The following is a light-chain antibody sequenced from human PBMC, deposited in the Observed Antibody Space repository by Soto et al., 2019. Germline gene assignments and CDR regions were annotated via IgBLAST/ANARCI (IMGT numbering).Light chain of an antibody. V-gene: IGKV1-5*01. CDR3: LQYSSHSWT. CDR2: DAS. CDR1: RSISDW. Sequence: DIQMTQSPSSLCPSVGDRVTITCRASRSISDWLAWYQQKPGKAPELLIFDASNLKSGVSSRFSGSGSGTEFTLTISRLQPDAVETYYCLQYSSHSWTFGQGTKVDIK. J-gene: IGKJ1*01.